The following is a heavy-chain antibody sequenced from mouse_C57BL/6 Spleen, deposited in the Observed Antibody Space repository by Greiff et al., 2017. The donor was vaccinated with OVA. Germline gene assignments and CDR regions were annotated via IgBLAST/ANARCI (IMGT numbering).Heavy chain of an antibody. D-gene: IGHD1-1*01. CDR1: GYTFTDYN. Sequence: VQLKQSGPELVKPGASVKMSCKASGYTFTDYNMHWVKQSHGKSLEWIGYINPNNGGTSYNQKFKGKATLTVNKSSSTAYMELRSLTSEDSAVYYCAYYGSRYYYAMDYWGQGTSVTVSS. CDR3: AYYGSRYYYAMDY. J-gene: IGHJ4*01. CDR2: INPNNGGT. V-gene: IGHV1-22*01.